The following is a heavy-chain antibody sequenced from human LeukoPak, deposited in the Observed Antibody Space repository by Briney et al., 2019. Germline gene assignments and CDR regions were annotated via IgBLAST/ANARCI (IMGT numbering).Heavy chain of an antibody. V-gene: IGHV4-39*07. CDR2: IYYSGST. J-gene: IGHJ4*02. D-gene: IGHD6-19*01. Sequence: SETLSLTCTVSGGSISSSSYYWGWIRQPPGKGLEWIGSIYYSGSTYYNPSLKSRVTISVDTSKNQFSLKLSSVTAADTAVYYCARGGAVAGQGLDYWGQGTLVTVSS. CDR1: GGSISSSSYY. CDR3: ARGGAVAGQGLDY.